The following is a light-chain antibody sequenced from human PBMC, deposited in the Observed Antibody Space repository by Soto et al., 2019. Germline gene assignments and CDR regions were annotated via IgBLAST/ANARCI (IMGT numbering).Light chain of an antibody. Sequence: EIVLTQSPGTLSLSPGDRATLYCRASQSVTSNFLVWYQQKPGRAPRLLMYGVSIRAPGNPDRFTGSGSGTDFTLTINRLEPEDFAVYYCQQYGNSAITFGQGTRLEIK. V-gene: IGKV3-20*01. CDR2: GVS. J-gene: IGKJ5*01. CDR1: QSVTSNF. CDR3: QQYGNSAIT.